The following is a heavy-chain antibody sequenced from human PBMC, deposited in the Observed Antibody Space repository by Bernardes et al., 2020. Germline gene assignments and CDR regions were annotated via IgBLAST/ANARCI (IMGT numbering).Heavy chain of an antibody. CDR2: ISYDGSNK. CDR1: GFTFSSYG. V-gene: IGHV3-30*18. D-gene: IGHD3-22*01. CDR3: AKDNYYDSSGGY. J-gene: IGHJ4*02. Sequence: GGSLRLSCAASGFTFSSYGMHWVRQAPGKGLEWVAVISYDGSNKYYADSVKGRFTISRDNSKNTLYLQMNILRAEDTAVYYCAKDNYYDSSGGYWGQGTLVTVSS.